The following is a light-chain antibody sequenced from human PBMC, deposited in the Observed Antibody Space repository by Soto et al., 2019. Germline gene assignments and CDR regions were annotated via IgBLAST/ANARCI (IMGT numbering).Light chain of an antibody. CDR3: TSYASGSSHVV. CDR1: SSDIGGYDY. Sequence: QSALTQPASVSGSPGQSITLSCTGTSSDIGGYDYVSWYQRHPGKAPKLIIYDVNNRPSGVCNRFSGSKSGNTASLTISGLQAEDEADYYGTSYASGSSHVVFGGGTELTGL. V-gene: IGLV2-14*01. J-gene: IGLJ2*01. CDR2: DVN.